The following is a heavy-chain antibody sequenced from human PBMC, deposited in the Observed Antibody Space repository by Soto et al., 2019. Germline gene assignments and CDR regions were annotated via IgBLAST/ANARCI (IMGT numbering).Heavy chain of an antibody. CDR2: IIPIFATA. Sequence: GASVKVSCKASGGTFSSYAFNWVRQAPGQGLEWMGGIIPIFATASNAQKFQGRVTITADESTSTAYMELSRLSSADTAVYYCAIGTYSYHSICYYGTFDICGQGTTFPVSS. J-gene: IGHJ6*02. CDR3: AIGTYSYHSICYYGTFDI. CDR1: GGTFSSYA. V-gene: IGHV1-69*13. D-gene: IGHD3-22*01.